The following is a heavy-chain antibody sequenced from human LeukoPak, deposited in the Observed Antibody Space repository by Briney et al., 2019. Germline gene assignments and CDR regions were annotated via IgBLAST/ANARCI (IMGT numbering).Heavy chain of an antibody. CDR3: ARSKNYYDSSGYPYYFDY. D-gene: IGHD3-22*01. Sequence: GASVKVSCKASGYTLTSYGISWVRQAPGQGLEWMGRISAYNGNTNYAQKLQGRVTMTTDTSTSTAYMELRSLRSHDTAVYYCARSKNYYDSSGYPYYFDYWGQGTLVTVSS. CDR1: GYTLTSYG. CDR2: ISAYNGNT. V-gene: IGHV1-18*01. J-gene: IGHJ4*02.